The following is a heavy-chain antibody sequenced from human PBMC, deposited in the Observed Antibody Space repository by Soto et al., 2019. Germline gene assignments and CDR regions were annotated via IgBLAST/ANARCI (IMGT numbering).Heavy chain of an antibody. D-gene: IGHD3-9*01. CDR2: MNPNSGNT. Sequence: SVKVSCKASGYTFTSYDINWVRQATGQGLEWMGWMNPNSGNTGYAQKFQGRVTMTRNTSISTAYMELSSLRSEDTAVYYCATRRTSYYDILTAPGAFDIWGQGTMVTVSS. V-gene: IGHV1-8*01. J-gene: IGHJ3*02. CDR3: ATRRTSYYDILTAPGAFDI. CDR1: GYTFTSYD.